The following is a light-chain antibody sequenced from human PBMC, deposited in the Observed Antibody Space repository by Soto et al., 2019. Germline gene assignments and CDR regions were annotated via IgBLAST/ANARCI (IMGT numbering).Light chain of an antibody. CDR3: QQYNLYWT. CDR2: DAS. J-gene: IGKJ1*01. CDR1: QSISSW. Sequence: DIQMTQSPSTLSASVGDRVTITCRASQSISSWLAWYQQMPGKAPKLLIYDASSLHSGVPSRFSGSGSGTEFTLTISSLQPDDLATYYCQQYNLYWTFGQGTKVDIK. V-gene: IGKV1-5*01.